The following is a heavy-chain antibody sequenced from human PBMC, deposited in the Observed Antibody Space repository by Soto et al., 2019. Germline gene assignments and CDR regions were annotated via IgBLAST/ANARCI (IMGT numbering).Heavy chain of an antibody. D-gene: IGHD2-15*01. CDR1: GFSFSTYA. V-gene: IGHV3-23*01. J-gene: IGHJ4*02. CDR2: ISTSGGTT. CDR3: AKTRYCSGVSCPFDY. Sequence: EVQLLESGGGLVQPGGSLRLSCAASGFSFSTYAMSWVRQAPGKGLEWVSTISTSGGTTYFADSVQGRFTISRDNSXXTPYLQVNGLKAEDTALDYCAKTRYCSGVSCPFDYGGQGTLVTVSS.